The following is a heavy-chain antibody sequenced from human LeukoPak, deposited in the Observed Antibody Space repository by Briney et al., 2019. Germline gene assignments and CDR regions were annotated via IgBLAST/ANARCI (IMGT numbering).Heavy chain of an antibody. Sequence: GGSLRLSCAASGFTFDDYAMHWVRQAPGKGLEWVSGISWNSGSIGYADSVKDRFTISRDNAKNSLYLQMNSLRAEGTALYYCAKDRWRYSSSFLSFDYWGQGTLVTVSS. J-gene: IGHJ4*02. CDR3: AKDRWRYSSSFLSFDY. CDR2: ISWNSGSI. D-gene: IGHD6-13*01. V-gene: IGHV3-9*01. CDR1: GFTFDDYA.